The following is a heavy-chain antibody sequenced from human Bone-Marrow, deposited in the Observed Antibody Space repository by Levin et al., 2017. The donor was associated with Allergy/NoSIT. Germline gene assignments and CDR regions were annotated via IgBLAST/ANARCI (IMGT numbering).Heavy chain of an antibody. D-gene: IGHD3-9*01. CDR3: ARERSGCSLFDI. Sequence: KISCKASGGNFNSYFMSWVRQVPGQGLEWMGGILPIFGTTKIAQKFQGRVTLTADKATDTSYMELRSLRSDDTAVYYCARERSGCSLFDIWGQGAMVTVSS. CDR1: GGNFNSYF. V-gene: IGHV1-69*06. J-gene: IGHJ3*02. CDR2: ILPIFGTT.